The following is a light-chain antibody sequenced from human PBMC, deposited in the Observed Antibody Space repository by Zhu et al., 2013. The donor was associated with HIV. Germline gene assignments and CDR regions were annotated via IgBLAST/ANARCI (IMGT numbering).Light chain of an antibody. V-gene: IGKV3-15*01. CDR3: QQYNNWPPRVT. CDR1: QSVSSD. CDR2: RAS. J-gene: IGKJ5*01. Sequence: EIVMTQSPATLSVSPGERVTLSCRASQSVSSDLAWYQHKPGQAPRLLIYRASTRATGVSPRFSGSGSGTEFTLTISSLQSEDFAVYFCQQYNNWPPRVTFGQGTRLEIK.